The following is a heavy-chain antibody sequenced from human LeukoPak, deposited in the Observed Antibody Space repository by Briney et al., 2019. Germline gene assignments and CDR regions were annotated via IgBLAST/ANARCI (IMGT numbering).Heavy chain of an antibody. V-gene: IGHV4-59*01. CDR3: ARTSKKYYYDSSGYYFDY. J-gene: IGHJ4*02. CDR1: GGSISSYY. D-gene: IGHD3-22*01. Sequence: SETLSLTCTVSGGSISSYYWGWIRQPPGKGLEWIGYIYYSGSTNYNPSLKSRVTISVDTSKNQFSLKLSSVTAADTAVYYCARTSKKYYYDSSGYYFDYWGQGTLVTVSS. CDR2: IYYSGST.